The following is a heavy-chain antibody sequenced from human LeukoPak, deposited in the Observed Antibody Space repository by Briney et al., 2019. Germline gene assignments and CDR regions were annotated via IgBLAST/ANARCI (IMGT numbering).Heavy chain of an antibody. J-gene: IGHJ4*02. D-gene: IGHD1-1*01. CDR1: GYSFTSYW. CDR2: IYPDDSQS. Sequence: GESLKIPCQGSGYSFTSYWIGWVRQMSGKGLEWMGAIYPDDSQSRYSPSFQGQVTISVDKSISTAYLQWSSLKASDTAMYYCARRPTGTFDPQFDSWGQGTLVTVSS. CDR3: ARRPTGTFDPQFDS. V-gene: IGHV5-51*01.